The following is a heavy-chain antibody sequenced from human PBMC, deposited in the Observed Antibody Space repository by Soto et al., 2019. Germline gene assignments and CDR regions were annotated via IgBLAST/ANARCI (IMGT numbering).Heavy chain of an antibody. D-gene: IGHD6-19*01. CDR1: GYSFTSYW. CDR3: ARTIYSSGWYDAFDI. Sequence: LGESLKISCKGSGYSFTSYWIGWVRQMPGKGLEWMGIIYPGDSDTRYSPSFQGQVTISADKSISTAYLQWSSLKASDTAMYYCARTIYSSGWYDAFDIWGQGTMVTVSS. V-gene: IGHV5-51*01. J-gene: IGHJ3*02. CDR2: IYPGDSDT.